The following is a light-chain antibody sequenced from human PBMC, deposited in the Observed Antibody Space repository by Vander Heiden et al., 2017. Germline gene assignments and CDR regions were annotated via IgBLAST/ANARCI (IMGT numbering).Light chain of an antibody. CDR3: CSYAGSSTYV. V-gene: IGLV2-23*01. J-gene: IGLJ1*01. CDR1: SSDVGSYNL. Sequence: QSALTQPASVSGSPGQSITISCTGTSSDVGSYNLVPWYQQQPGKAPKLMIYEGSKRPSGVSNRFSGSKSGNTASLTISGLQAEDEADYYCCSYAGSSTYVFGTGTKVTVL. CDR2: EGS.